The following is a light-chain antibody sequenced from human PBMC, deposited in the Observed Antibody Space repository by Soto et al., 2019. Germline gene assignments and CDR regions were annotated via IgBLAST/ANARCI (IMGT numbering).Light chain of an antibody. Sequence: EIVLTQSPGTLSLSPGERATLSCRASQSVSSGYLAWYQQKPGQAPRLLIFDASSRATGISDRFSGSGSGTDFTLTISRLEPEDFAVYYCQQYGRSPWTFGQGTKVDIK. CDR3: QQYGRSPWT. V-gene: IGKV3-20*01. CDR2: DAS. CDR1: QSVSSGY. J-gene: IGKJ1*01.